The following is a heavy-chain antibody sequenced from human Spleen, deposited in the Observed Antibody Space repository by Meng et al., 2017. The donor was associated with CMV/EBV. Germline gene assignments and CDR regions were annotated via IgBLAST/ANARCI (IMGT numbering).Heavy chain of an antibody. Sequence: ASVKVSCKASGYTFTSYDINWVRQATGQGLEWMGWMNPNSGNTGYAQKFQGRVTMTRNTSISTAYMELSRLTSDDTAVYFCAREHGGNYFFDYWGQGTLVTVSS. CDR1: GYTFTSYD. CDR3: AREHGGNYFFDY. J-gene: IGHJ4*02. D-gene: IGHD1-26*01. V-gene: IGHV1-8*01. CDR2: MNPNSGNT.